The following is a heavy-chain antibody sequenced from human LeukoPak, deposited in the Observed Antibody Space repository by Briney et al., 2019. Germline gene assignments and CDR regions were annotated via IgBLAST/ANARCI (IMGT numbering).Heavy chain of an antibody. D-gene: IGHD3-10*01. CDR2: IYHSGST. CDR1: GGSISSGGYS. J-gene: IGHJ6*03. CDR3: ARISGRDYMDV. V-gene: IGHV4-30-2*01. Sequence: SQTLSLTCAVSGGSISSGGYSWSWIRQPPGKGLEWIGYIYHSGSTYYNPSLKSRVTMSVDTSKNQFSLKLSSVTAADTAVYYCARISGRDYMDVWGKGTTVTVSS.